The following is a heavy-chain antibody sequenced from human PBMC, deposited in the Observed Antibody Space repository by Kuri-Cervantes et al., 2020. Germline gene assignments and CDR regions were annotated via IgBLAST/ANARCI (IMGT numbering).Heavy chain of an antibody. CDR1: GFTFSAYS. D-gene: IGHD3-3*01. CDR3: ARESGYVWFDP. Sequence: GGSLRLSCAASGFTFSAYSMNWLRQAPGKGLEWLAYISVGSTTIYYADSVKGRFAISRDDAKNSLYLQMNSLRDDDTAVYYCARESGYVWFDPWGQGTLVTVSS. V-gene: IGHV3-48*02. CDR2: ISVGSTTI. J-gene: IGHJ5*02.